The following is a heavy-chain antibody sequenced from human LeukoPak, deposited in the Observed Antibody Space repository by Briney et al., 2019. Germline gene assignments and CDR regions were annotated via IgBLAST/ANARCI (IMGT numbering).Heavy chain of an antibody. CDR3: AKVGTQVYFDY. V-gene: IGHV3-30*04. D-gene: IGHD1-1*01. CDR1: GFTFSSYA. J-gene: IGHJ4*02. Sequence: QSGGSLRLSCAASGFTFSSYAMHWVRQAPGKGLEWVAVISYDGSNKYYADSVKGRFTISRDNSKNTLYLQMNSLRAEDTAVYYCAKVGTQVYFDYWGQGTLVTVSS. CDR2: ISYDGSNK.